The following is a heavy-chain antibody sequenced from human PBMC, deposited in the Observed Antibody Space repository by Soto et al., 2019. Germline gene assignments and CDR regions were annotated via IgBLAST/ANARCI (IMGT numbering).Heavy chain of an antibody. CDR1: GCTVSSVY. D-gene: IGHD3-3*01. Sequence: EVQLLESGGGLVQPGGSLRLSCAAAGCTVSSVYMTWVRQAPGKGLEWVSVITSGGSTYYADSVRGRFTISRDNSKNTLYLQMNSLRAEDTAVYYCARDILGGAYDFWHGGQGTLVTVSS. J-gene: IGHJ4*02. CDR2: ITSGGST. CDR3: ARDILGGAYDFWH. V-gene: IGHV3-66*01.